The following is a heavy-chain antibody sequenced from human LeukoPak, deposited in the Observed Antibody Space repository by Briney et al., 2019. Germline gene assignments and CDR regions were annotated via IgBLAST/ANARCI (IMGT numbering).Heavy chain of an antibody. V-gene: IGHV4-4*07. CDR1: GGSISSYY. CDR2: IYTSGST. Sequence: SETLSLTCTVSGGSISSYYWSWTRQPAGKGLEWIGRIYTSGSTNYNPSLKSRVTMSVDTSKNQFSLKLSSVTAADTAVYYCARLYSSSWFEGFDYWGQGTLVTVSS. CDR3: ARLYSSSWFEGFDY. J-gene: IGHJ4*02. D-gene: IGHD6-13*01.